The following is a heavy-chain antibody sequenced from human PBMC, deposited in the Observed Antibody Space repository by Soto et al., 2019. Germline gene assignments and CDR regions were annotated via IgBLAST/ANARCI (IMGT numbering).Heavy chain of an antibody. D-gene: IGHD3-3*01. CDR2: IWYDGSNK. Sequence: GGSLRLSCAASGFTFSSYGKHWVRQAPGKGLEWVAVIWYDGSNKYYADSVKGRFTISRDNSKNTLYLQMNSLRAEDTAVYYCARDPAITIFGVVTTGWFDPWGQGTLVTVSS. V-gene: IGHV3-33*01. CDR3: ARDPAITIFGVVTTGWFDP. J-gene: IGHJ5*02. CDR1: GFTFSSYG.